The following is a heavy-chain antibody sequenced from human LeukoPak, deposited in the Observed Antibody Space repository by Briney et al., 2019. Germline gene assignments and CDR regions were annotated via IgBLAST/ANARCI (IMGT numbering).Heavy chain of an antibody. CDR1: GGTFSSYA. D-gene: IGHD2-21*02. CDR2: IIPIFGTA. J-gene: IGHJ1*01. V-gene: IGHV1-69*06. Sequence: RASVKVSCKASGGTFSSYAISWVRQAPGQGLEWMGWIIPIFGTANYAQKFQGRVTITADKSTSTAYMELSSLRSEDTAVYYCARDYYCGGDCPFQHWGQGTLVTVSS. CDR3: ARDYYCGGDCPFQH.